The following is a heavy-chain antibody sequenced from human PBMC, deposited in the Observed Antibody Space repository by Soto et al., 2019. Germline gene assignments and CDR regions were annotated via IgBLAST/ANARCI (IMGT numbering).Heavy chain of an antibody. CDR3: AKDGRPSPHYAGAPDGMDV. CDR1: GGAVSSGTYY. Sequence: SETLSLTCTVSGGAVSSGTYYWSWIRQPPGKGLEWIGHIYFTGSTNYNPSLKSRVTMSLDTSRNQFSLKLSSVTAADTAVYYCAKDGRPSPHYAGAPDGMDVWGQGTTVTVSS. V-gene: IGHV4-61*01. D-gene: IGHD4-17*01. J-gene: IGHJ6*02. CDR2: IYFTGST.